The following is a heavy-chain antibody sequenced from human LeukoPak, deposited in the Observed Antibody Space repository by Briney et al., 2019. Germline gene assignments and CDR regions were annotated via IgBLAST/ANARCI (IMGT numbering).Heavy chain of an antibody. D-gene: IGHD3-10*01. V-gene: IGHV1-2*02. J-gene: IGHJ2*01. CDR2: INPNSGGT. Sequence: ASVKVSCKASGYTFTGCYMHWVRQAPGQGLEWMGWINPNSGGTNYAQKFQGRVTMTRDTSISTAYMELSRLRSDDTAVYYCARGARGEGFGVLSLYLWGRGTLVTVSS. CDR1: GYTFTGCY. CDR3: ARGARGEGFGVLSLYL.